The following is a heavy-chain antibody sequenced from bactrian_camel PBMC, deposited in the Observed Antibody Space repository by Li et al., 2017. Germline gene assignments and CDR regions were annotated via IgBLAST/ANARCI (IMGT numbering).Heavy chain of an antibody. CDR2: ILDFDGRT. CDR1: DYNINRAC. V-gene: IGHV3S26*01. D-gene: IGHD6*01. Sequence: HVQLVESGGGSAQAGGSLRLSCEVSDYNINRACMAWVRQRAGFAREGVAILDFDGRTSYATSVKGRFTISRDRAKNTIDLRMNTLDPADTAKYYCAAETSYGCSYLKFVTIYRYEGQGTQVTVS. J-gene: IGHJ4*01.